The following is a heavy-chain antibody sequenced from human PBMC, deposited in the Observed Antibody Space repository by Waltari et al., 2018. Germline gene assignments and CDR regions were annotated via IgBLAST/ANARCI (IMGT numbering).Heavy chain of an antibody. J-gene: IGHJ4*02. Sequence: QLQLQESGPGLVKPSETLSLTCTVSGGSISSSIHYWGWIRQPPGKGLEWIGRSDYSGSTYFTPSLKSRVTMSVDTSKNQFSLKLSSVTAADTAVYYCARSSGGSSWANYFDYWGQGTLVTVSS. D-gene: IGHD6-13*01. CDR3: ARSSGGSSWANYFDY. CDR2: SDYSGST. V-gene: IGHV4-39*07. CDR1: GGSISSSIHY.